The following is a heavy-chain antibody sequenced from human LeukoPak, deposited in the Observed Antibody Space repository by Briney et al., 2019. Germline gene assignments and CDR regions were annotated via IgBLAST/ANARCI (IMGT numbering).Heavy chain of an antibody. CDR2: IKQDGSEK. D-gene: IGHD3-3*01. J-gene: IGHJ5*02. Sequence: GGSLRLSCAASGFTFGSYWMSWVRQAPGKGLEWVANIKQDGSEKYYVDSVKGRFTISRDNAKNSLYLQMNSLRAEDTAVYYCAGTYYDFWSGSNWFDPWGQGTLVTVSS. V-gene: IGHV3-7*01. CDR3: AGTYYDFWSGSNWFDP. CDR1: GFTFGSYW.